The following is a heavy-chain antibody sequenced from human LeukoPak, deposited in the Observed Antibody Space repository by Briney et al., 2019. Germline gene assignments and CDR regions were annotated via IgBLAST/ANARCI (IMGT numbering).Heavy chain of an antibody. CDR2: ISHSGST. CDR1: GGSFSGYY. Sequence: SETLSLTCAVYGGSFSGYYWSWIRQPPGKGLEWFGEISHSGSTNYNPSLKSRVTISVDTSKTQFSLKLSSVTAADTAVYYCARGRNYYGSGSHSNWFDPWGRGTLVTVSS. D-gene: IGHD3-10*01. V-gene: IGHV4-34*01. J-gene: IGHJ5*02. CDR3: ARGRNYYGSGSHSNWFDP.